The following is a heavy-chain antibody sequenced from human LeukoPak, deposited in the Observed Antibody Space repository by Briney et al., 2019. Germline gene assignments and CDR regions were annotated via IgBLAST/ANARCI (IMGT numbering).Heavy chain of an antibody. Sequence: SETLSLTCTVSGGSISSYYWSWIRQPAGKGLEWIGHIYSTGSTNYNPSLKSRVTISLDKSKNQFSLKVTSVTAADTAMYYCARDRKAVTGTFDSWGQGSLVTV. D-gene: IGHD6-19*01. CDR2: IYSTGST. V-gene: IGHV4-4*07. CDR1: GGSISSYY. CDR3: ARDRKAVTGTFDS. J-gene: IGHJ4*02.